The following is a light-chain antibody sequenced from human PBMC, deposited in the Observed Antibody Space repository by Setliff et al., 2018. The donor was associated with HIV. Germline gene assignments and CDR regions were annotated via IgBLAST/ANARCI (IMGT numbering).Light chain of an antibody. Sequence: LTQPASVSGTPGQSITISCTGSSSDIGTYDRVSWYQQRPDGGPRLIIYDVIHRPSGVPHRFSGSKSGNTASLTISGLQTEDEADYYCGSYTSTTSYVFGSGTKVTVL. CDR3: GSYTSTTSYV. J-gene: IGLJ1*01. CDR1: SSDIGTYDR. CDR2: DVI. V-gene: IGLV2-14*03.